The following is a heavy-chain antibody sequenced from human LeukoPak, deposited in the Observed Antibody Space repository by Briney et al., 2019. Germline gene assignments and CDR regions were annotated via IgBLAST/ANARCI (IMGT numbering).Heavy chain of an antibody. D-gene: IGHD3-3*01. CDR2: MNPNSGNT. Sequence: ASVKVSCKASGYTFTSYDINWVRQAPGQGLGGMGWMNPNSGNTGYAQKFQGRVTMTRNPSISPAYTEMSNLRSEDTAVSYCARAYPYYDFWSGAEPTDAFDIWGQGTMVTVSS. CDR3: ARAYPYYDFWSGAEPTDAFDI. J-gene: IGHJ3*02. V-gene: IGHV1-8*01. CDR1: GYTFTSYD.